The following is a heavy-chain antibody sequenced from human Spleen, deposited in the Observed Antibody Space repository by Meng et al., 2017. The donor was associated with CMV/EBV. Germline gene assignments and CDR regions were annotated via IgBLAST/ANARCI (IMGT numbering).Heavy chain of an antibody. V-gene: IGHV1-69*08. J-gene: IGHJ6*02. Sequence: SVKVSCKASGGTFSTYTFSWVRQAPGQALEWMGKITPILGGAKYAQRFQGRVTITADKSTNKIYMDLSSLRSEDTAVYYCARDQEVSGMDVWGQGTTVTVSS. CDR2: ITPILGGA. D-gene: IGHD5/OR15-5a*01. CDR3: ARDQEVSGMDV. CDR1: GGTFSTYT.